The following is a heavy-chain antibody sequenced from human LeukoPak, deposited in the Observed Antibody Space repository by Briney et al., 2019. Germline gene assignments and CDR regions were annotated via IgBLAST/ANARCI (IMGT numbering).Heavy chain of an antibody. D-gene: IGHD6-6*01. J-gene: IGHJ6*02. CDR3: ARYSSSSYYYYGMDV. V-gene: IGHV3-33*08. CDR1: GFTFSSYG. Sequence: SGGSLRLSCAASGFTFSSYGMHWVRQAPGKGLEWVAVIWYDGSNKYYADSVKGRFTISRDNSKNTLYLQMNSLRAEDTAVYYCARYSSSSYYYYGMDVWGQGTTVTVSS. CDR2: IWYDGSNK.